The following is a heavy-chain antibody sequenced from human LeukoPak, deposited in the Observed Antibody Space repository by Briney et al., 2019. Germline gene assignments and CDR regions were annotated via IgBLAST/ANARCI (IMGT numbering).Heavy chain of an antibody. CDR2: IIPIFGTA. D-gene: IGHD5-18*01. CDR3: ARGGQLWPFDY. Sequence: SVTVSCTASGGTFSSYAISWARQAPGQGLEWMGGIIPIFGTANYAQKFQGRVTITADESTSTAYMELSSLRSEDTAVYYCARGGQLWPFDYWGQGTLVTVSS. V-gene: IGHV1-69*13. J-gene: IGHJ4*02. CDR1: GGTFSSYA.